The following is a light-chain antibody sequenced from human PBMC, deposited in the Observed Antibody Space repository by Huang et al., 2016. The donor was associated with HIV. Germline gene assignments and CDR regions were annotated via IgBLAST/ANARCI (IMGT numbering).Light chain of an antibody. Sequence: DIQMTQSPSSLSASVGDRVTITCRASQGITNALAWYQQKPGKAPKLLLYAASRLHSGVPSRFIGSGSGTDYTLTIISLEPEDFATYYCQQFHSAPQTFGQGTKLEI. CDR3: QQFHSAPQT. CDR2: AAS. CDR1: QGITNA. V-gene: IGKV1-NL1*01. J-gene: IGKJ2*01.